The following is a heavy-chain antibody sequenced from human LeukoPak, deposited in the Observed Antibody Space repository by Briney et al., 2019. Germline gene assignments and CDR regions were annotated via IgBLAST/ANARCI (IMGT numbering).Heavy chain of an antibody. Sequence: GGSLRLSCAASGFTVSSNYMSWVRQAPGKGLEWVSVIYSGGSTYYAESVKGRFTISIDNSRDTLYLQMNRLRTGDTGVYYCARDRSAVGGTSPGYDIWGQGKMVPVS. CDR1: GFTVSSNY. V-gene: IGHV3-66*01. D-gene: IGHD6-19*01. J-gene: IGHJ3*02. CDR3: ARDRSAVGGTSPGYDI. CDR2: IYSGGST.